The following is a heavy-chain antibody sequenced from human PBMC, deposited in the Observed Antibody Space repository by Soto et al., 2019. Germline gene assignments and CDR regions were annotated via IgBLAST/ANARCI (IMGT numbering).Heavy chain of an antibody. Sequence: QVQLQESGPGLVKPSETLSLTCTVSGGSVSSGSYYWSWIRQPPGKGLEWIGYIYYSGSTNYNPSLKSRVTISVDTSTNQVSLKLSSVTAADTAVYYCARGLARGYSYGYFDYWGQGTLVTVSS. J-gene: IGHJ4*02. D-gene: IGHD5-18*01. CDR1: GGSVSSGSYY. CDR3: ARGLARGYSYGYFDY. CDR2: IYYSGST. V-gene: IGHV4-61*01.